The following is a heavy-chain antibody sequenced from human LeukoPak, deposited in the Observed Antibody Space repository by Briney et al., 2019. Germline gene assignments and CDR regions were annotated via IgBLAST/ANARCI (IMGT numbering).Heavy chain of an antibody. Sequence: SETLSLTCGVSGGSISRGGYSWSWIRQPPGKGLEWIGYIYHYGSTYYNPSLKSRVTISVDRSKNQFSLKLSSVTAADTAVYYCARTTCDSTSRYTPTYNWFDPWGQGTLVTVSS. V-gene: IGHV4-30-2*01. J-gene: IGHJ5*02. CDR2: IYHYGST. CDR1: GGSISRGGYS. D-gene: IGHD2-2*02. CDR3: ARTTCDSTSRYTPTYNWFDP.